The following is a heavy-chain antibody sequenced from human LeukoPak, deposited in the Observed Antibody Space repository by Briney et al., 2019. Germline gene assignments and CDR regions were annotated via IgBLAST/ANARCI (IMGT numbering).Heavy chain of an antibody. CDR2: ISSDGTST. J-gene: IGHJ3*01. Sequence: GGSLRLSCAASGFTFSSYWMHWVRQAPGKGLVWVSRISSDGTSTSYADSVKGRFTISRDNSKNTLYLQMNSLGADDTAVYYCAKAFQRGWERDAFAFWGQGTLVTVSS. D-gene: IGHD1-26*01. CDR3: AKAFQRGWERDAFAF. CDR1: GFTFSSYW. V-gene: IGHV3-74*01.